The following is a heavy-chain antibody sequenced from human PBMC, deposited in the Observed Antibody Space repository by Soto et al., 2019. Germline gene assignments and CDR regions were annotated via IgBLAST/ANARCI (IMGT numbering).Heavy chain of an antibody. CDR1: GYRFTSYW. Sequence: GESLKISCKGSGYRFTSYWITWVRQMPGKGLEWMGRIDPSDSYTNYSPSFQGHVTISADKSISTAYLQWSSLKASDTAMYYCARHFRVVDPADYWGQGTLVTVSS. D-gene: IGHD2-15*01. J-gene: IGHJ4*02. CDR3: ARHFRVVDPADY. CDR2: IDPSDSYT. V-gene: IGHV5-10-1*01.